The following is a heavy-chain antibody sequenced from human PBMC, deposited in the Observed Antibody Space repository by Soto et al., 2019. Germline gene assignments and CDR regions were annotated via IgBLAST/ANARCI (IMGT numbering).Heavy chain of an antibody. V-gene: IGHV4-39*01. J-gene: IGHJ4*02. D-gene: IGHD2-2*03. CDR3: ARWIWYSPIADQRYYFDY. CDR2: IYYSGST. CDR1: GGSISSSSYY. Sequence: SETLSLTCTVSGGSISSSSYYWGWIRQPPGKGLEWIGSIYYSGSTYYNPSLKSRVTISVDTSKNQFSLKLSSVTAADTAVYYCARWIWYSPIADQRYYFDYWGQGTLVTVSS.